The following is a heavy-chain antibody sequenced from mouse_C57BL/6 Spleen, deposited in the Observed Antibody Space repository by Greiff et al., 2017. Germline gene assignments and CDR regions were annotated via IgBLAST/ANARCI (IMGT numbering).Heavy chain of an antibody. CDR3: ARGGYYGSSFSPWFAY. J-gene: IGHJ3*01. CDR1: GYAFSSYW. D-gene: IGHD1-1*01. V-gene: IGHV1-80*01. CDR2: IYPGDGDT. Sequence: QVQLQQSGAELVKPGASVKISCKASGYAFSSYWMNWVKQRPGKGLEWIGQIYPGDGDTNYNGKFKGKATLTADKSSSTAYMQLSSLTSEDSAVXFCARGGYYGSSFSPWFAYWGQGTLVTVSA.